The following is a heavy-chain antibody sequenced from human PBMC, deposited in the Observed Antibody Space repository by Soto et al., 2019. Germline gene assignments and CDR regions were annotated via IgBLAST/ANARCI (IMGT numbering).Heavy chain of an antibody. J-gene: IGHJ3*02. V-gene: IGHV4-39*01. CDR2: IFYSGST. D-gene: IGHD2-21*01. CDR3: ARLQAITGHPEDEFEM. CDR1: GGSINSRSYY. Sequence: SETLSLTCTVSGGSINSRSYYWGWIRQPPGKGLEWIGSIFYSGSTYYNPSVQSRVTISVDTSKNQFSLMLSSVIAADTAVYYCARLQAITGHPEDEFEMWGPGTMVTVSS.